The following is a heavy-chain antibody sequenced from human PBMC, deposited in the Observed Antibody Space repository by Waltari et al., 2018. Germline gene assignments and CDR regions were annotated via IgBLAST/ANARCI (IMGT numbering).Heavy chain of an antibody. CDR1: GGSISSYY. Sequence: QVQLQESGPGLVKPSETLSLTCTVSGGSISSYYWSWIRQPAGKGLEWIGRIYTSGSNNYNPSLKSRVTMSVDTSKNQFSLKLSSVTAAETAVYYCARARRVIDYYYYYMDVWGKGTTVTISS. J-gene: IGHJ6*03. CDR2: IYTSGSN. V-gene: IGHV4-4*07. D-gene: IGHD3-9*01. CDR3: ARARRVIDYYYYYMDV.